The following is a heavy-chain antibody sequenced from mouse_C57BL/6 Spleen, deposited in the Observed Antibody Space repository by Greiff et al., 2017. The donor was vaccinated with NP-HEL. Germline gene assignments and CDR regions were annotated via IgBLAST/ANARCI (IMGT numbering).Heavy chain of an antibody. D-gene: IGHD1-2*01. V-gene: IGHV1-15*01. J-gene: IGHJ2*01. CDR3: TRILRPYYVDY. CDR1: GYTFTDYE. CDR2: IDPETGGT. Sequence: QVQLQQSGAELVRPGASVTLSCKASGYTFTDYEMHWVKQTPVHGLEWIGAIDPETGGTAYNQKFKGKAILTADKSSSTAYMELRSLTSEDSAVYYCTRILRPYYVDYWGQGTTLTVSS.